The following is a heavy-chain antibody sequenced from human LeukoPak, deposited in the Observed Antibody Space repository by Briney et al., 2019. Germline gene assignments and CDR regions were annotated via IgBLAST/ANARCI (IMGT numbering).Heavy chain of an antibody. CDR3: ARSPYYMDV. Sequence: SETLSLTCTVSGGSISSYYWSWIRQPPGKGLEWIGYIYYSGSTNYNPSLESRVTISMDTSKNQFSLKLSSVAAADTAVYYRARSPYYMDVWGKGTTVTVSS. CDR1: GGSISSYY. V-gene: IGHV4-59*01. J-gene: IGHJ6*03. CDR2: IYYSGST.